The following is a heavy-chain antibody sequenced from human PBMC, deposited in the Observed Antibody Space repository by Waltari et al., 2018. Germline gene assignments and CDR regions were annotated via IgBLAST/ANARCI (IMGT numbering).Heavy chain of an antibody. CDR1: GYTFTSYD. Sequence: QVQLVQSGAEVKKPGASVKVSCKASGYTFTSYDINWVRQATGQGVEWMGWMNPNSGNTCYAQKFQDRVIMTTNTAISTAYMELSSLRSEDTAVYYCARGAAAGKGANWVDPWGQGTLVIVSS. J-gene: IGHJ5*02. D-gene: IGHD6-13*01. CDR3: ARGAAAGKGANWVDP. V-gene: IGHV1-8*01. CDR2: MNPNSGNT.